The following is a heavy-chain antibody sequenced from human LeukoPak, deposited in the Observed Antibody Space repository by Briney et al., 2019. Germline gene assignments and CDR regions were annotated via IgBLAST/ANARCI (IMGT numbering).Heavy chain of an antibody. Sequence: PGGSLRLSCAASGFTFSSYSMNWVRQAPGKGLEWVSSISSSSSYIYYADSVKGRFTISRDNAKNTLYLQMASLRAEDTAVYYCARIIAAAGCFQHWGQGTLVTVSS. CDR3: ARIIAAAGCFQH. J-gene: IGHJ1*01. CDR2: ISSSSSYI. D-gene: IGHD6-13*01. V-gene: IGHV3-21*04. CDR1: GFTFSSYS.